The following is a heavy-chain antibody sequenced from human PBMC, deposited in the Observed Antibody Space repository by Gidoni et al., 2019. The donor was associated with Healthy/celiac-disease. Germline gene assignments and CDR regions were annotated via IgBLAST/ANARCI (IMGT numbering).Heavy chain of an antibody. D-gene: IGHD3-22*01. CDR2: ITHTGST. CDR3: ARGRYHDSSGFPY. Sequence: QVQLQQWGAGLLKPSETLSLTCAMSGPSFSGYYWSWIRQSPGRGLEWIAEITHTGSTKYKPSLRSRVTISVDASKNQFSLQLRSVTAADTAVYYCARGRYHDSSGFPYWGQGTLVTVSS. CDR1: GPSFSGYY. J-gene: IGHJ4*02. V-gene: IGHV4-34*01.